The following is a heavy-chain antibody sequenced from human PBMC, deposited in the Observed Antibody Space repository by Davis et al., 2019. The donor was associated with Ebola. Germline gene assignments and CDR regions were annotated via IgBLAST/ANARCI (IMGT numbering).Heavy chain of an antibody. CDR2: IRSKANSYAT. CDR1: GFTFSGSA. CDR3: TTGGSSWDY. D-gene: IGHD6-13*01. J-gene: IGHJ4*02. Sequence: PGGSLRLSCAASGFTFSGSAMHWVRQASGKGLEWVGRIRSKANSYATAYAASVKGRFTISRDDSKNTAYLQMNSLKTEDTAVYYCTTGGSSWDYWGQGTLVTVSS. V-gene: IGHV3-73*01.